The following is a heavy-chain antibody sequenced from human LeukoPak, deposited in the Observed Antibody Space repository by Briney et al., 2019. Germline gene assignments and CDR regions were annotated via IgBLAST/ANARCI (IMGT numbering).Heavy chain of an antibody. V-gene: IGHV3-21*01. Sequence: GGSLRLSCAASGFTFSSYGMNWVRQAPGKGLEWVSSISSGSTYIYYADSVKGRFTISRDNAKNSLYLQMNSLRAEDTAVYYCARKGIAVAGASDAFDIWGQGTMVTVSS. CDR3: ARKGIAVAGASDAFDI. J-gene: IGHJ3*02. CDR1: GFTFSSYG. D-gene: IGHD6-19*01. CDR2: ISSGSTYI.